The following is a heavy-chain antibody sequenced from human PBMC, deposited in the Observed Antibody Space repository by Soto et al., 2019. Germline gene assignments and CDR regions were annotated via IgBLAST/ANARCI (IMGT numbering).Heavy chain of an antibody. D-gene: IGHD4-17*01. CDR2: IYHSGST. J-gene: IGHJ4*02. CDR1: GDSIISGDYY. CDR3: ASTLTTGGYYFDY. Sequence: PSETLSLTCTVSGDSIISGDYYWSWVRQPPGKGLEWIGEIYHSGSTNYNPSLKSRVTISVDKSKNQFSLKLSSVTAADTAVYYCASTLTTGGYYFDYWGQGALVTVSS. V-gene: IGHV4-4*02.